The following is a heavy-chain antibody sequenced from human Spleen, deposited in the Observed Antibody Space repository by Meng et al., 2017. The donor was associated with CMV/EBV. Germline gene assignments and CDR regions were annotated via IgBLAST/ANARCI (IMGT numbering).Heavy chain of an antibody. CDR1: GGTFSSYT. V-gene: IGHV1-69*02. J-gene: IGHJ4*02. CDR3: ARSDSSDVYFDY. CDR2: IIPILGIA. Sequence: SVKVSCKASGGTFSSYTISWVRQAPGQGLEWMGRIIPILGIANYAQKFQGRVTITADKSTSTAYMELSSLRSEDTAVYYCARSDSSDVYFDYWGQGTLVTVSS. D-gene: IGHD3-22*01.